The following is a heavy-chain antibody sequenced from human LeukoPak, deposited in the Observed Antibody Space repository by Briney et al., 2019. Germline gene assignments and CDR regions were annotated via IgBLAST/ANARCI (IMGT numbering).Heavy chain of an antibody. Sequence: SETLSLTCSVSGDSISLSFYYWGWIRQPPGKALEWIGSVYYSGTTSYNPSLKSRVTISVDMSKNHFSLRLRSVTAADTAMYYCARGHYSSSWSPPYYYYYMDVWGKGTTVTISS. CDR3: ARGHYSSSWSPPYYYYYMDV. CDR2: VYYSGTT. V-gene: IGHV4-39*07. J-gene: IGHJ6*03. D-gene: IGHD6-13*01. CDR1: GDSISLSFYY.